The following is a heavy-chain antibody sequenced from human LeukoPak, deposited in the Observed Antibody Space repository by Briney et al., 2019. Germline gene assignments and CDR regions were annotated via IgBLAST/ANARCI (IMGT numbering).Heavy chain of an antibody. J-gene: IGHJ6*03. D-gene: IGHD1-26*01. CDR3: ARNRGYYYYYMDV. V-gene: IGHV4-34*01. CDR1: GGSFSGYY. CDR2: INHSGST. Sequence: SESLSLTCAVYGGSFSGYYWSWIRQPPGKGLEWIGEINHSGSTNYNPSLKSRVTISVDTSKNQFSLKLSSVTAADTAVYYCARNRGYYYYYMDVWGKGTTVTISS.